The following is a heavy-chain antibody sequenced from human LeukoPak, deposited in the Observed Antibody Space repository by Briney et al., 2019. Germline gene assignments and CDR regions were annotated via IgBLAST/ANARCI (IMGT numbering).Heavy chain of an antibody. D-gene: IGHD6-19*01. CDR2: INPNSGGT. CDR1: GYTFTGYY. Sequence: ASVKLSCKASGYTFTGYYMHWVRQAPGPGLEWMGWINPNSGGTNYAQKFQGRVTMTRDTSISTAYMELSRLRSDDTAVYYCARDAVLAGTEVSFDYWGQGTLVTVSS. V-gene: IGHV1-2*02. CDR3: ARDAVLAGTEVSFDY. J-gene: IGHJ4*02.